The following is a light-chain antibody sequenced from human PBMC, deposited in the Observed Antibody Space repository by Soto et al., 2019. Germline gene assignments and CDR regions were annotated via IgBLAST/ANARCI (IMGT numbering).Light chain of an antibody. CDR2: GAS. J-gene: IGKJ1*01. CDR3: QQYVTSPWA. CDR1: QSVSSSF. V-gene: IGKV3-20*01. Sequence: EIVLTQSPGTMSLSQGARAPLSCRVRQSVSSSFLAWYQQKPGQAPRLLIYGASNRATGIPDRFSGSGSGTDFTLTISRLEPEDFAVYYCQQYVTSPWAFGQGTKVDIK.